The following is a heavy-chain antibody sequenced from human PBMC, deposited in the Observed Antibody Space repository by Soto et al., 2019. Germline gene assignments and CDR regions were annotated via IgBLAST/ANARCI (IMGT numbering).Heavy chain of an antibody. CDR1: GFTFSSYA. Sequence: GGSLRLSCAASGFTFSSYAVSWVRQAPGKGLEWVSAISGSGGSTYYADSVKGRFTISRDNSKNTLYLQMNSLRAEDTAVYYCARGTLYYYYYMDVWGKGTTVTVSS. J-gene: IGHJ6*03. CDR3: ARGTLYYYYYMDV. D-gene: IGHD1-7*01. V-gene: IGHV3-23*01. CDR2: ISGSGGST.